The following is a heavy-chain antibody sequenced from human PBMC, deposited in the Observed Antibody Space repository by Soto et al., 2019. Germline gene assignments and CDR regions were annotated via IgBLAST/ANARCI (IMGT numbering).Heavy chain of an antibody. J-gene: IGHJ4*02. CDR1: GFTFSTYA. CDR3: AKVGFPYSYGYLFYY. Sequence: EVQLLESGGGLVQPGGSLRLSCAASGFTFSTYAMTWVRQAPGKGLEWVSAISASGGSTYYAYSVKGRFTISRDNSKNTLYLQMNSLRVEDTAVYYCAKVGFPYSYGYLFYYWGQGTLVTVSS. V-gene: IGHV3-23*01. D-gene: IGHD5-18*01. CDR2: ISASGGST.